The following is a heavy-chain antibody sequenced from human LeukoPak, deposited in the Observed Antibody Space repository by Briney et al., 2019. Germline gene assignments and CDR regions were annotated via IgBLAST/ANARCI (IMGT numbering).Heavy chain of an antibody. D-gene: IGHD2-15*01. V-gene: IGHV3-30*19. CDR3: ARGPDIVVVVAATSFDY. J-gene: IGHJ4*02. CDR2: ISYDGSNK. CDR1: GFTFSSYG. Sequence: GRSLRLSCAASGFTFSSYGMHWVRQAPGKGLEWVAVISYDGSNKYYADSVKGRFTISRDNSKNTLYLQMNSLRAEDTAVYYCARGPDIVVVVAATSFDYWGQGTLVTVSS.